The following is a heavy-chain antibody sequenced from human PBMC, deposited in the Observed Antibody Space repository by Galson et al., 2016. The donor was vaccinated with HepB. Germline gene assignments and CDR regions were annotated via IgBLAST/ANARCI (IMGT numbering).Heavy chain of an antibody. D-gene: IGHD6-19*01. CDR2: INHYGST. CDR1: GGSFSDYY. J-gene: IGHJ4*02. Sequence: SETLSLTCAVYGGSFSDYYWTWIRQPPGKGLEWIGEINHYGSTYYNPSLRRRVPLSVDTSQTQFSLKLSSVPAADTAVYYCARAASGSYTWVEVLDYWGQATLVTVSS. V-gene: IGHV4-34*01. CDR3: ARAASGSYTWVEVLDY.